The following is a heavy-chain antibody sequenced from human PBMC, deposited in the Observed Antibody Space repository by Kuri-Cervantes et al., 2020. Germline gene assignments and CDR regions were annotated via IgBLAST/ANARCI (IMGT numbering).Heavy chain of an antibody. CDR3: HYYDSSGKVDY. CDR2: ISAYNGNT. V-gene: IGHV1-18*01. J-gene: IGHJ4*02. D-gene: IGHD3-22*01. Sequence: ASVKVSCKASGYTFTSYGISWVRQAPGQGLEWMGWISAYNGNTNYAQKLQGRVTITADKSTSTAYMELSSLRSEDTAVYYAHYYDSSGKVDYWGQGTLVTVSS. CDR1: GYTFTSYG.